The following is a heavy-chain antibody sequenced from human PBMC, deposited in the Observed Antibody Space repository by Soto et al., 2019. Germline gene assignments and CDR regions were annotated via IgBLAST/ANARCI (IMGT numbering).Heavy chain of an antibody. D-gene: IGHD1-7*01. J-gene: IGHJ4*02. V-gene: IGHV3-64*01. CDR2: ISSNGGTT. CDR3: VRRVSGNYDY. Sequence: EVQLAESGGGMVQPGGSLRLSCVASGFTFSSYDMHWVRQAPGKGLEYVSSISSNGGTTYYGNSVKGRFTISRDNSKNTLDLQMASLRAEDMAVYYCVRRVSGNYDYLGQGTLVTVSS. CDR1: GFTFSSYD.